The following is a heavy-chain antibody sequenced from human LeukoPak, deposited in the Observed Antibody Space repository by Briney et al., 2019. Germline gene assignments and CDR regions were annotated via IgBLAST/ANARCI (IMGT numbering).Heavy chain of an antibody. CDR2: ISGSGGST. V-gene: IGHV3-23*01. D-gene: IGHD3-10*01. J-gene: IGHJ4*02. Sequence: GGSLRLSCAASGFTSSSYAMSWVRQAPGKGLEWVSAISGSGGSTYYADSVKGRFTISRDNAKNTLYLQMNSLRAEDTAVYYCGISSYGSGSYGALDYWGQGTLVTVSS. CDR3: GISSYGSGSYGALDY. CDR1: GFTSSSYA.